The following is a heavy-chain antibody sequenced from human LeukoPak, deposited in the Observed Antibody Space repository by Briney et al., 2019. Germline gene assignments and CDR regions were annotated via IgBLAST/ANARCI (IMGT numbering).Heavy chain of an antibody. J-gene: IGHJ4*02. D-gene: IGHD5-24*01. Sequence: PGGSLRLSCATSGFTFSTYWMSWVRQAPGKGLEWVANIKQDGSETYYADSVNGRFTIFRDNAKNSLYLQMDRLRVEDTAVYYCANGEGFDYWGQGTLVIVSS. CDR3: ANGEGFDY. CDR1: GFTFSTYW. CDR2: IKQDGSET. V-gene: IGHV3-7*01.